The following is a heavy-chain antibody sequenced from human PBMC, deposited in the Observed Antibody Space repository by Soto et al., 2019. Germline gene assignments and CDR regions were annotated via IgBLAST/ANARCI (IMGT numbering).Heavy chain of an antibody. V-gene: IGHV1-18*01. J-gene: IGHJ3*02. CDR3: ARDTHYDFWSGYASDAFDI. D-gene: IGHD3-3*01. CDR2: ISAYNGNT. CDR1: GYTFTSYG. Sequence: ASVKVSCKASGYTFTSYGISWVRQAPGQGLEWMGWISAYNGNTNYAQKLQGRVTMTTDTSTSTAYMELRSLRSDDTAVYYCARDTHYDFWSGYASDAFDIWGQGTMVTLSS.